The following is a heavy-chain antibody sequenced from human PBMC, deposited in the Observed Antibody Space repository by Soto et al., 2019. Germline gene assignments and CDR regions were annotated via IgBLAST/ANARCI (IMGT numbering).Heavy chain of an antibody. Sequence: GASLRLSCAASVFTFSSYGMQLVRQSPGKGLEWVAVISYDGSGKYYADSVKGRFTISRDNSKNTLYLQMNSLRAEDTAVYYCAKGAVYSSSWYRAYYYYRMEVWGQWTTVTFSS. CDR2: ISYDGSGK. V-gene: IGHV3-30*18. J-gene: IGHJ6*02. CDR3: AKGAVYSSSWYRAYYYYRMEV. D-gene: IGHD6-13*01. CDR1: VFTFSSYG.